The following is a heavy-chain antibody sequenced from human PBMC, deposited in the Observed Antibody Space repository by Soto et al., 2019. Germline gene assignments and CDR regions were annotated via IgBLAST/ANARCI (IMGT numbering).Heavy chain of an antibody. J-gene: IGHJ4*02. Sequence: PSETLSLTCTVSGGSISRSSYYWGWIRQPPGKGLEWIGNIYYNGNTYYNPSLQSRVTISVDTSKNQFSLKLSSVTAADTAVYYYASRKSSPYFDYWGQGTLVTVSS. CDR3: ASRKSSPYFDY. CDR1: GGSISRSSYY. D-gene: IGHD3-10*01. V-gene: IGHV4-39*07. CDR2: IYYNGNT.